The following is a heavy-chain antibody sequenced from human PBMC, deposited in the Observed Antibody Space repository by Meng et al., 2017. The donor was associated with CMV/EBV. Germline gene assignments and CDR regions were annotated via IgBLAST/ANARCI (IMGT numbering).Heavy chain of an antibody. CDR2: ISSSSSYI. D-gene: IGHD1-26*01. J-gene: IGHJ3*02. CDR3: ARREGGSYEGAFDI. V-gene: IGHV3-21*01. Sequence: LSLTGAASGFTFSSYSMSWVRQAPGKGLEWVSSISSSSSYIYYADSVKGRFTISRDNAKNSLYLQMNSLRAEDTAVYYCARREGGSYEGAFDIWGQGTMVTVSS. CDR1: GFTFSSYS.